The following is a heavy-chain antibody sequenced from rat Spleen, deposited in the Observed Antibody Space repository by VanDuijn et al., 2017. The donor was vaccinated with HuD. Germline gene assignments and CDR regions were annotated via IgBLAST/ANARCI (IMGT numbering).Heavy chain of an antibody. CDR2: ISTSGGST. D-gene: IGHD1-12*02. Sequence: EVQLVESGGGLVQPGRSLKLSCAASGFTFSNYDMAWVRQAPTKGLEWVASISTSGGSTYYRDSVKGRFTVSRDNAKSTLYLQMDSLRSEDTATYYCARLGYYYDGSYYYGSYWGQGVMVTVSS. J-gene: IGHJ2*01. V-gene: IGHV5-25*01. CDR3: ARLGYYYDGSYYYGSY. CDR1: GFTFSNYD.